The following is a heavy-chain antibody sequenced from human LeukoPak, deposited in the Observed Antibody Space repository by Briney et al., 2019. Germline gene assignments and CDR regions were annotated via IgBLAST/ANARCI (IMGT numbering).Heavy chain of an antibody. D-gene: IGHD4-17*01. Sequence: PGGSLRLSCAASGFTFSDYYMSWIRQAPGKGLEWVSYISSSSSYTNYADSVKGRFTISRDSAKNSLYLQMNSLRAEDTAVYYCARGYDYGDLEIPLGYWGQGTLVTVSS. CDR1: GFTFSDYY. V-gene: IGHV3-11*06. J-gene: IGHJ4*02. CDR3: ARGYDYGDLEIPLGY. CDR2: ISSSSSYT.